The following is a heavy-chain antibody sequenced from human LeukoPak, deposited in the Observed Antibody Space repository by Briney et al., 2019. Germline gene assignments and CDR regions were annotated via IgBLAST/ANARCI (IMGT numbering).Heavy chain of an antibody. CDR2: LSGSGTTT. CDR3: AKGIYSSGWSYFDY. Sequence: PGGSLRLSCAASGFTFRNSAMSWVRQAPGKGLEWVSTLSGSGTTTYYADSVKGRFTISRDNSKNTLYLQMNSLRAEDTAVYYCAKGIYSSGWSYFDYWGHGTLVTVSS. CDR1: GFTFRNSA. V-gene: IGHV3-23*01. J-gene: IGHJ4*01. D-gene: IGHD6-19*01.